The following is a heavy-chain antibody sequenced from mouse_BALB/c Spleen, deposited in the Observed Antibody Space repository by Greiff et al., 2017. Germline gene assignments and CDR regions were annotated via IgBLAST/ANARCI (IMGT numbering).Heavy chain of an antibody. CDR3: ARKYGNYYFDY. CDR2: IYYSGTI. CDR1: GISITTGNYR. J-gene: IGHJ2*01. Sequence: EVKLQESGPGLVKPSQTVSLTCTVTGISITTGNYRWSWIRQFPGNKLEWIGYIYYSGTITYNPSLTSRTTITRDTSKNQLFLGMNSLTAEDTATYYCARKYGNYYFDYGGQGTTLTVSS. V-gene: IGHV3-5*02. D-gene: IGHD2-10*02.